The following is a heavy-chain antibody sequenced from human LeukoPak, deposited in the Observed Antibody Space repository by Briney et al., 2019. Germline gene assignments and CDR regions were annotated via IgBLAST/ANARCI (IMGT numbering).Heavy chain of an antibody. V-gene: IGHV3-48*03. J-gene: IGHJ5*02. CDR1: GFSFSSYE. CDR3: AINAAAGTS. D-gene: IGHD6-13*01. CDR2: ISSSGSTI. Sequence: PGGSLRLSCAASGFSFSSYEMNWVRQAPGKGLEWVSYISSSGSTIYYADSVKGRFTISRDNAKNSLYLQMNSLRAEDTAVYYCAINAAAGTSWGQGTLVTVSS.